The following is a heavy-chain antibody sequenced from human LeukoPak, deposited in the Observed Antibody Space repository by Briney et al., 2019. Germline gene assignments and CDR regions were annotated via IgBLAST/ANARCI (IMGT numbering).Heavy chain of an antibody. J-gene: IGHJ4*02. CDR3: ARSWIRDWYYFDY. V-gene: IGHV4-4*07. Sequence: SETLSLTCTVSGRSISTYYWSWIRQPAGKGREWMGHIHTSGSNNFNPPLKSRVTMSVDTSKNQFYLKLSSVTAADTAVYYCARSWIRDWYYFDYWGQGTLVTVSS. CDR1: GRSISTYY. CDR2: IHTSGSN. D-gene: IGHD5-18*01.